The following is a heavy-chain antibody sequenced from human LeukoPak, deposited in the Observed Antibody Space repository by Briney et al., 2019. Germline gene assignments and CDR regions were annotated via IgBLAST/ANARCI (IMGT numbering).Heavy chain of an antibody. J-gene: IGHJ4*02. V-gene: IGHV1-18*01. D-gene: IGHD2/OR15-2a*01. CDR1: GYTFTSYG. CDR3: ARNKDSTDY. CDR2: ISAYNGNT. Sequence: ASVKVSCKASGYTFTSYGITWVRQAPGQGLEWMGWISAYNGNTNYAQRFLGRVTMTTDTSTSTAYMELRSLRSDDTAVYYCARNKDSTDYWGQGTLVTVSS.